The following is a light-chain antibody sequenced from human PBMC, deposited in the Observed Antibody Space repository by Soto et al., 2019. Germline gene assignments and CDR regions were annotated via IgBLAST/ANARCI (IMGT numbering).Light chain of an antibody. CDR1: EDIILY. CDR2: SVS. V-gene: IGKV1-39*01. J-gene: IGKJ5*01. CDR3: QQSYSTPPIT. Sequence: DIQMTQSPSSLSASVGDRVTITCRASEDIILYLKWYQQKPGKAPKLLIYSVSSLQGGIPSRFSGSESGTDFTLTISSLPPEDFATYYCQQSYSTPPITVGQGTRLEIK.